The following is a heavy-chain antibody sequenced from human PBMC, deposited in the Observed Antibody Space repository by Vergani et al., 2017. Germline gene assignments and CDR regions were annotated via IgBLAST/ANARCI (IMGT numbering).Heavy chain of an antibody. J-gene: IGHJ3*01. D-gene: IGHD1-26*01. CDR3: VKDRSGSPFWDAFDV. CDR2: ISSNGGST. CDR1: GFTFNSYA. V-gene: IGHV3-64D*06. Sequence: EVQLVESGGGLVKPGGSLRLSCSASGFTFNSYAMHWVRQAPGKGLEYVSAISSNGGSTYYADSVKGRFTISRDNSKNTLYLQMSSLRAEDTAVYYCVKDRSGSPFWDAFDVWGQGTMVTVSS.